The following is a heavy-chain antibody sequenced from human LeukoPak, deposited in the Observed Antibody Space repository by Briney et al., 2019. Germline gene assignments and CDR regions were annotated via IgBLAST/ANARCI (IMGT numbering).Heavy chain of an antibody. J-gene: IGHJ6*03. CDR2: ISWDGGST. CDR1: GFTFSSYS. Sequence: PGGSLRLSCAASGFTFSSYSMNWARQAPGKGLEWVSLISWDGGSTYYADSVKGRFTISRDNSKNSLYLQMNSLRAEDTALYYCAKDKATAGTRLGYYYYYMDVWGKGTTVTVSS. CDR3: AKDKATAGTRLGYYYYYMDV. V-gene: IGHV3-43D*03. D-gene: IGHD6-13*01.